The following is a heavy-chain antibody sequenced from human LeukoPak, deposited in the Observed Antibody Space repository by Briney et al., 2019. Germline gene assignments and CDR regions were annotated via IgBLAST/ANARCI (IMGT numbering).Heavy chain of an antibody. V-gene: IGHV3-66*01. D-gene: IGHD3-10*01. CDR1: GFTVSSNY. CDR2: IYSGGST. CDR3: ARDHDYYASGSSKFDP. J-gene: IGHJ5*02. Sequence: GGSLRLSCAASGFTVSSNYMNWVRQAPGKGLEWVSLIYSGGSTHYADSVKGRFTISRDNSKNTLYLQMNSLRAEDTAVYYCARDHDYYASGSSKFDPWGQGTLVTVSS.